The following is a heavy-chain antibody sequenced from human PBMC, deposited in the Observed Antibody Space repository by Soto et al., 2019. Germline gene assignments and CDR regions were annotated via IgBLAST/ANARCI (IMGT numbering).Heavy chain of an antibody. CDR2: INPHTGDT. CDR1: GYPLTDSF. V-gene: IGHV1-2*02. CDR3: AREGGAAPGARKEWYLDL. J-gene: IGHJ2*01. Sequence: QVQLVQSGAEVKKPGASVTVSCKPSGYPLTDSFKHWVRQAPGQGLEWLAWINPHTGDTNTALKFQGRVTMTRDTSINTAFMELTRLSSDDTAVYYCAREGGAAPGARKEWYLDLWGRGTLVSVSS. D-gene: IGHD6-25*01.